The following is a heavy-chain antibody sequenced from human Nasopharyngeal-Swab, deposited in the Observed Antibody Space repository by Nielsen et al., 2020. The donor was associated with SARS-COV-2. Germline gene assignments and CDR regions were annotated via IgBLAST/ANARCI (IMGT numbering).Heavy chain of an antibody. CDR3: ARVKVAARQSHIDY. CDR2: IYHSGST. V-gene: IGHV4-4*02. Sequence: SWVRQPPGKGLEWIGEIYHSGSTNYNPSLKSRVTISVDKSKNQFSLKLSSVTAADTAVYYCARVKVAARQSHIDYWGQGTLVTVSS. D-gene: IGHD6-6*01. J-gene: IGHJ4*02.